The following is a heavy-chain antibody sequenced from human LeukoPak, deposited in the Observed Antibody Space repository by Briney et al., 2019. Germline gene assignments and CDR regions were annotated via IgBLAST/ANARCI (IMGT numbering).Heavy chain of an antibody. V-gene: IGHV1-69*06. CDR2: IIPIFGTA. J-gene: IGHJ4*02. CDR1: GYTFTSYD. D-gene: IGHD5-18*01. Sequence: SVKVSYKASGYTFTSYDINWVRQATGQGLEWMGGIIPIFGTANYAQKFQGRVTITADKSTSTAYMELSSLRSEDTAVYYCASVDTAMATGYWGQGTLVTVSS. CDR3: ASVDTAMATGY.